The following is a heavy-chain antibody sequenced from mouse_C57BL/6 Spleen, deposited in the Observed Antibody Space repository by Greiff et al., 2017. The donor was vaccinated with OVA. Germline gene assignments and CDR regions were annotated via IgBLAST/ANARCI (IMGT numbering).Heavy chain of an antibody. V-gene: IGHV3-6*01. CDR3: ARDALRYNDYDSYYAMDY. Sequence: EVKLEESGPGLVKPSQSLSLTCSVTGYSITSGYYWNWIRPFPGPHLEWMGYLSYDGSHNYTPSLKNRISITRDTSKNQFFLKLNSVTTEDTATYYGARDALRYNDYDSYYAMDYWGQGTSVTVSS. CDR2: LSYDGSH. D-gene: IGHD2-4*01. J-gene: IGHJ4*01. CDR1: GYSITSGYY.